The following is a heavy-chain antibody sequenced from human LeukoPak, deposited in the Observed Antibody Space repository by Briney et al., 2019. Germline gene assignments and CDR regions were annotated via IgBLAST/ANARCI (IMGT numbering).Heavy chain of an antibody. V-gene: IGHV4-59*01. Sequence: SEALSLTCTVSGGSISSYYWSWTRQPPGKGLEWIGYIYYSGSTNYNPSLKSRVTISVDTSKNQFSLKLSSVTAADTAVYYCVGSSDKGPLSRYYGMDVWGQGTTVTVSS. J-gene: IGHJ6*02. D-gene: IGHD6-6*01. CDR1: GGSISSYY. CDR2: IYYSGST. CDR3: VGSSDKGPLSRYYGMDV.